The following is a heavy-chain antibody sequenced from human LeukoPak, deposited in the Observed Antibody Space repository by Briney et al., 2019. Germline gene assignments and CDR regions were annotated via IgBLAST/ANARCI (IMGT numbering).Heavy chain of an antibody. D-gene: IGHD6-19*01. Sequence: GGSLRLSCAASGFTFDDYAMHWVRHAPGKGLEWVSGISWNSGSIGYADSVKGRFTISRDNAKNSLYLQMNSLRAEDTALYYCAKDIGSGQRGVDYGGQGTLVTVSS. CDR3: AKDIGSGQRGVDY. J-gene: IGHJ4*02. CDR1: GFTFDDYA. CDR2: ISWNSGSI. V-gene: IGHV3-9*01.